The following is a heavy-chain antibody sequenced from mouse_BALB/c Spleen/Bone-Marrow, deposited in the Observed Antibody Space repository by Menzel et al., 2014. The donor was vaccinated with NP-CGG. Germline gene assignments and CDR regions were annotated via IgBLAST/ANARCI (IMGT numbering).Heavy chain of an antibody. CDR1: GLTFNTYA. CDR3: VRHSYYYGSSYYAMDY. V-gene: IGHV10-1*02. CDR2: IRSKSNNYAT. D-gene: IGHD1-1*01. Sequence: EVQLQESGGGLVQPKGSLKLSCAASGLTFNTYAMNWVRQAPGKGLEWVARIRSKSNNYATYYADSVKDRFTISRDDSQSMLYLQMNNLKTEDTAMYYCVRHSYYYGSSYYAMDYWGQGTSVTVSS. J-gene: IGHJ4*01.